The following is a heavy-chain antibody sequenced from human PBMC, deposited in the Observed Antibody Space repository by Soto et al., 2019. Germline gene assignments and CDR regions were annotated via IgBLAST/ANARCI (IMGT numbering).Heavy chain of an antibody. CDR1: GLTFSTYA. V-gene: IGHV3-23*01. CDR3: VKGYWKGDV. CDR2: ISGSGGSI. J-gene: IGHJ6*02. D-gene: IGHD1-1*01. Sequence: EVQLLESGGGLVQPGGSLRLSCAASGLTFSTYAMNWVRQAPGNGLEWVSAISGSGGSIHYADTVKGRFTISRDNSNNTLYLQMNSLRDEDTAVYHCVKGYWKGDVWGQGTTVTVSS.